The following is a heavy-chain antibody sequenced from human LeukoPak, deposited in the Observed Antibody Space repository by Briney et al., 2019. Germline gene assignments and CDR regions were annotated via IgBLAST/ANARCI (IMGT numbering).Heavy chain of an antibody. CDR2: ISAYNGNT. CDR3: ARTSGSYYSDAFDI. D-gene: IGHD1-26*01. CDR1: GYTFTSYG. V-gene: IGHV1-18*01. Sequence: ASVKVSCKASGYTFTSYGISWVRQAPGQGLEWMGWISAYNGNTNYAQKLQGRVTITTDESTSTAYMELSSLRSEDTAVYYCARTSGSYYSDAFDIWGQGTMVTVSS. J-gene: IGHJ3*02.